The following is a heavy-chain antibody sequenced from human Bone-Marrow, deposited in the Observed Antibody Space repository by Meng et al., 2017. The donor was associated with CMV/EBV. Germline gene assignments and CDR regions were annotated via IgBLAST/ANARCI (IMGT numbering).Heavy chain of an antibody. CDR2: ISAYNGNT. D-gene: IGHD4-17*01. V-gene: IGHV1-18*01. J-gene: IGHJ2*01. Sequence: LVQARLEVKKPGASCKVVCKASVYTVPLYGNSWVRPAPGQGLEWMGWISAYNGNTNYAQKLQGRVTMTTDTSTSTAYMELRSLRSDDTAVYYCARDPPLLEYGPPFDLWGRGTLVTVSS. CDR1: VYTVPLYG. CDR3: ARDPPLLEYGPPFDL.